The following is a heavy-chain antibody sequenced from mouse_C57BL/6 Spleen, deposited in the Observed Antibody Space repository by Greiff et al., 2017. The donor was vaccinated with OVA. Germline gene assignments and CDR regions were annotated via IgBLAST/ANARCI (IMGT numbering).Heavy chain of an antibody. CDR2: INPNNGGT. Sequence: EVQLQQPGPELVKPGASVKISCKASGYTFTDYYMNWVKQSPGKSLEWIGDINPNNGGTSYNQKFKGKATLTVDKSSSTAYMELRSLTSEDSAVYDCARWYDGAMDYWGQGTSVTVSS. CDR3: ARWYDGAMDY. J-gene: IGHJ4*01. CDR1: GYTFTDYY. V-gene: IGHV1-26*01. D-gene: IGHD2-3*01.